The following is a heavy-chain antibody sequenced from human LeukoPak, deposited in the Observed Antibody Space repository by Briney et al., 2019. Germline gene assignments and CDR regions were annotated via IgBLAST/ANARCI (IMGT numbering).Heavy chain of an antibody. D-gene: IGHD3-22*01. CDR3: VRDDDRPDNGLDY. CDR1: GVPFDNYG. J-gene: IGHJ4*02. Sequence: PGGSLRLSCSASGVPFDNYGMLWVPQAPGKGRGGVAFIRSEGGIKYYADSVKSRFTISRDNSKNTLYLQMNSLRAEDTAVYYCVRDDDRPDNGLDYWGQGTLVTVSS. CDR2: IRSEGGIK. V-gene: IGHV3-30*02.